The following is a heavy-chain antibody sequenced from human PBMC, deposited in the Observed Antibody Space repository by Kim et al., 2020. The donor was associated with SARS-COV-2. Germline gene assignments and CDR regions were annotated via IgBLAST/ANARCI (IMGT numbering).Heavy chain of an antibody. CDR3: AKDKYSGYDQDWFDP. Sequence: DAVKGRFTISRDKSKNTLYLQMNSLRAEDTDVYYCAKDKYSGYDQDWFDPWGQGTLVTVSS. J-gene: IGHJ5*02. V-gene: IGHV3-23*01. D-gene: IGHD5-12*01.